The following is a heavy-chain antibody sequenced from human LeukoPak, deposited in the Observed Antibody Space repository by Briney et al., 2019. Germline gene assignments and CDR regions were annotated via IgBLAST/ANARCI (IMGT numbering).Heavy chain of an antibody. CDR1: GFTFDDYG. CDR2: INWNGGST. D-gene: IGHD4-17*01. V-gene: IGHV3-20*04. J-gene: IGHJ6*03. CDR3: ARAGGDDYYYYADV. Sequence: TGGSLRLSCAASGFTFDDYGMSWVRQAPGKGLEWVSGINWNGGSTGYADSVKGRFTISRDNAKNSLYLQMNSQRAEDTALYYCARAGGDDYYYYADVWGKGTTVTVSS.